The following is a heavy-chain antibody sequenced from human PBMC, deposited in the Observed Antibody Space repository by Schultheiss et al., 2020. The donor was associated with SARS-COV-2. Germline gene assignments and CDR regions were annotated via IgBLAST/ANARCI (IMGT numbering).Heavy chain of an antibody. J-gene: IGHJ4*02. V-gene: IGHV4-30-2*02. CDR1: GGSISSGGYS. Sequence: SQTLSLTCAVSGGSISSGGYSWSWIRQPPGKGLEWIGYIYYSGSTYYNPSLKSRVTISVDRSKNQFSLKLSSVTAADTAVYYCARNPSGWSYFDYWGQGTLVTVSS. CDR2: IYYSGST. CDR3: ARNPSGWSYFDY. D-gene: IGHD6-19*01.